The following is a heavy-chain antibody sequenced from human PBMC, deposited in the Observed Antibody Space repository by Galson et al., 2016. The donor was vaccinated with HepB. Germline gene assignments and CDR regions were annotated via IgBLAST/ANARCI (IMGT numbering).Heavy chain of an antibody. J-gene: IGHJ4*02. Sequence: SVKVSCKASGYNFTSYDISWLRQAPGQGLEWMGWMNPNSGKTGYAQNFQGRVTMTRSTSKSTAYMELSSLRSDDTAVYYCARVDYGNYLPDHWGQGTLVTVSS. CDR3: ARVDYGNYLPDH. CDR1: GYNFTSYD. CDR2: MNPNSGKT. V-gene: IGHV1-8*01. D-gene: IGHD4/OR15-4a*01.